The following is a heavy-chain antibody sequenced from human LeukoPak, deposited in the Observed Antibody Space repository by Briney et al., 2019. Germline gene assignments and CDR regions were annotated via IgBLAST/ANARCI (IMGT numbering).Heavy chain of an antibody. Sequence: GGSLRLSCAASGFSFSNYWMSWVREAPGKGLEWVANIKEDGSEKYYVDSVKGRFTISRDNARNSLYLQMNSLRAEDTAVYYCASGRQLGYWGQGTLVTVSS. J-gene: IGHJ4*02. V-gene: IGHV3-7*01. CDR2: IKEDGSEK. D-gene: IGHD6-13*01. CDR3: ASGRQLGY. CDR1: GFSFSNYW.